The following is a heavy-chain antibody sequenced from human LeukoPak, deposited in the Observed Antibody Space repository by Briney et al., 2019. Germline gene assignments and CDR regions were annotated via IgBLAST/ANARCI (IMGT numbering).Heavy chain of an antibody. CDR3: AARYYYDSSGSHSPY. V-gene: IGHV3-23*01. D-gene: IGHD3-22*01. CDR1: GITFSSYA. J-gene: IGHJ4*02. CDR2: ISVSGSST. Sequence: PGESLRLSCAASGITFSSYAMGWVCQAPGKGLEWVSAISVSGSSTDYADPVKGRFTISRDNSKSTLYLQMNSLRAEDTAVYYCAARYYYDSSGSHSPYWGQGTLVTVSS.